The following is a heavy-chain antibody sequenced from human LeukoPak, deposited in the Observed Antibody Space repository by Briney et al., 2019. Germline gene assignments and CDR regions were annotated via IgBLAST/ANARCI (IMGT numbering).Heavy chain of an antibody. D-gene: IGHD5-18*01. Sequence: PSETLSLTCTVSGGSISSYYWSWIRQPAGKGLEWIGRIYTSGSTNYNPSLKSRVTMSVDTSKNQLSLKLSSVTAADTAVYYCARDKSESGYSYGYDYYYYYMDVWGKGTTVTISS. CDR3: ARDKSESGYSYGYDYYYYYMDV. J-gene: IGHJ6*03. V-gene: IGHV4-4*07. CDR1: GGSISSYY. CDR2: IYTSGST.